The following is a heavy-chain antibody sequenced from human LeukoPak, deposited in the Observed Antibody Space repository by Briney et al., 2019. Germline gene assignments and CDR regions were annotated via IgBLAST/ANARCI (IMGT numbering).Heavy chain of an antibody. CDR3: ARGTRTTVVTPNAFDI. Sequence: SGGSLRLSCAASGFTFSNAWMSWVRQAPGKGLEWVSSISSSSSYIYYADSVKGRFTISRDNAKNSLYLQMNSLRAEDTAVYYCARGTRTTVVTPNAFDIWGQGTMVTVSS. D-gene: IGHD4-23*01. J-gene: IGHJ3*02. CDR1: GFTFSNAW. V-gene: IGHV3-21*01. CDR2: ISSSSSYI.